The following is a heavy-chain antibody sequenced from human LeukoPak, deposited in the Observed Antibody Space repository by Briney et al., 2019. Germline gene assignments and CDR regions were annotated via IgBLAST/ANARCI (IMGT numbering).Heavy chain of an antibody. CDR2: ISTSSNYI. CDR3: ARAPSYSSSWYGFDY. CDR1: GFTFSSYS. Sequence: PGGSLRLSCAASGFTFSSYSINWVRQAPGEGLEWVSSISTSSNYIYYADSVKGRFTISRDNAKNSLYLQMNSLRAEDTAVYYCARAPSYSSSWYGFDYWGQGTLVTVSS. J-gene: IGHJ4*02. V-gene: IGHV3-21*01. D-gene: IGHD6-13*01.